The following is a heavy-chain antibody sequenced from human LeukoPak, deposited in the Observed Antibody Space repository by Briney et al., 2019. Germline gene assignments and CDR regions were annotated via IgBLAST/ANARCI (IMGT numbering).Heavy chain of an antibody. D-gene: IGHD3-22*01. CDR2: ISSSSSTL. J-gene: IGHJ4*02. V-gene: IGHV3-48*02. Sequence: RPGGSLRLSCAASGFTFSSYSMNWVRQAPGKGLEWVSYISSSSSTLYYADSVKGRFTISRDNAKNSLYLQMNSLRDEDTAVYYCARDYYDSSGYYYGGFWGQGTLVTVSS. CDR3: ARDYYDSSGYYYGGF. CDR1: GFTFSSYS.